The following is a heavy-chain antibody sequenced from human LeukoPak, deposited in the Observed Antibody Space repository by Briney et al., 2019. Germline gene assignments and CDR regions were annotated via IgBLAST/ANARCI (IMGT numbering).Heavy chain of an antibody. CDR3: ANNPPRHGGNSVKYYYYMDV. CDR2: ISGSGGST. V-gene: IGHV3-23*01. D-gene: IGHD4-23*01. J-gene: IGHJ6*03. Sequence: QTGGSLRLSCAASGFTFSSYAMSWVRQAPGKGLEWVSAISGSGGSTYYADSVKGRFTISRDNSKNTLYLQMNSLRAEDTAVYYCANNPPRHGGNSVKYYYYMDVWGKGTTVTVSS. CDR1: GFTFSSYA.